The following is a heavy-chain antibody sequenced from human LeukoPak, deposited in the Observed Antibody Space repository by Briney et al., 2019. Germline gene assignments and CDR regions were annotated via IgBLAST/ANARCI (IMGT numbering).Heavy chain of an antibody. CDR2: ISDSGERT. CDR1: GLDFNIYA. J-gene: IGHJ4*02. V-gene: IGHV3-23*01. CDR3: AREGGYSYPFDY. D-gene: IGHD5-18*01. Sequence: GGSLRLSCAASGLDFNIYAMSWVRQAPGRGLEWVSTISDSGERTFYADSVKDRFTISRDNAKNSLYLQMNSLRAEDTAVYYCAREGGYSYPFDYWGQGTLVTVSS.